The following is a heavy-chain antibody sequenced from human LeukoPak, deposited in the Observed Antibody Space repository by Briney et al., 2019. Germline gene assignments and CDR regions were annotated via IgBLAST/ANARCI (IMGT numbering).Heavy chain of an antibody. J-gene: IGHJ4*02. Sequence: SETLSLTCTVSGGSISSYYWSWIRQAPGKGLEWIGYIYSSGSTNYNPSLKSRVTVSVDTSKNQFSLKLSSVTAADTAVYYCARSSYISGQERLDYWGQGTLVTVSS. D-gene: IGHD6-19*01. CDR3: ARSSYISGQERLDY. V-gene: IGHV4-59*08. CDR2: IYSSGST. CDR1: GGSISSYY.